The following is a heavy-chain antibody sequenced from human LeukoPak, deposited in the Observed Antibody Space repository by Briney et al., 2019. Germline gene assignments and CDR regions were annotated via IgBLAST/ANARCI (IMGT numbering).Heavy chain of an antibody. CDR1: GFTFSNAW. V-gene: IGHV3-15*01. CDR2: IKSKTDGGTT. CDR3: TTERGEWEPEDFDY. J-gene: IGHJ4*02. Sequence: GGSLRLSCAASGFTFSNAWMSWVRQAPGKGLEWVGRIKSKTDGGTTDYAAPVKGRFTISRDDSKNTLYLQMNSLKTEDTAVYYCTTERGEWEPEDFDYWAREPWSPSPQ. D-gene: IGHD1-26*01.